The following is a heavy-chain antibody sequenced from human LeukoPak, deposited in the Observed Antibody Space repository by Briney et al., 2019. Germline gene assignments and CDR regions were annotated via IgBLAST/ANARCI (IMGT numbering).Heavy chain of an antibody. J-gene: IGHJ4*02. Sequence: ASVKVSCKASGYTFTSHYVRWVRQAPGQGLEWVGRINPSDGSTSYAQKFQGRVPMTWDTATGTVYMELSSLGSEDTAMYYCARDLGIGWYMFDYWGQGTLVTVSS. CDR3: ARDLGIGWYMFDY. CDR2: INPSDGST. CDR1: GYTFTSHY. D-gene: IGHD6-19*01. V-gene: IGHV1-46*01.